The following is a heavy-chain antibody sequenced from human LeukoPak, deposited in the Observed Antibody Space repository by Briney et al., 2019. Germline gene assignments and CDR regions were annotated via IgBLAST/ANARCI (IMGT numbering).Heavy chain of an antibody. Sequence: GGSLRLSCAASGFTFSSYEMNWVRQAPGKGLEWVSYISSSSSYIYYADSVKGRFTISRDNAKNSLYLQMNSLRAEDTAVYYCARFGSVCSSTSCYKSYYMDVWGKGTTVTISS. J-gene: IGHJ6*03. CDR3: ARFGSVCSSTSCYKSYYMDV. CDR1: GFTFSSYE. V-gene: IGHV3-21*05. D-gene: IGHD2-2*02. CDR2: ISSSSSYI.